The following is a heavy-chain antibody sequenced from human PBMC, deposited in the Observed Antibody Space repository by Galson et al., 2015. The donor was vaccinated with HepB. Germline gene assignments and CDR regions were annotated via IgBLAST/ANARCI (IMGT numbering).Heavy chain of an antibody. V-gene: IGHV3-23*01. Sequence: SLRLSCAASGFTFSSYAMSWVRQAPGKGLEWVSAISGSGGSTYYADSVKGRFTISRDNSKNTLYLQMNSLRAEDTAVYYCAKILTYYDFWSGYFDYYYYYMDVWGKGTTVTVSS. CDR2: ISGSGGST. J-gene: IGHJ6*03. CDR3: AKILTYYDFWSGYFDYYYYYMDV. D-gene: IGHD3-3*01. CDR1: GFTFSSYA.